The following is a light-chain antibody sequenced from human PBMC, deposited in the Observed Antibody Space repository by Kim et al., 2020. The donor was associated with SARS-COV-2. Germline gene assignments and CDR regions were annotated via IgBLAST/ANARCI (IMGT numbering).Light chain of an antibody. Sequence: SYELTQPPSVSVSPGQTASITCSGDKLGDKYACWYQQKPGQSPVLVIYQDSKRPLGIPERFSGSNSGNTATLTISGTQAMDEADYYCQAWDSSTYVFGTGTKVTVL. CDR2: QDS. V-gene: IGLV3-1*01. CDR1: KLGDKY. J-gene: IGLJ1*01. CDR3: QAWDSSTYV.